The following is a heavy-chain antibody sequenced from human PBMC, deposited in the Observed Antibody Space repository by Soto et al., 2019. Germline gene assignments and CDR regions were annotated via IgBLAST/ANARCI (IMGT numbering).Heavy chain of an antibody. J-gene: IGHJ4*02. V-gene: IGHV1-69*08. CDR1: GGTFSSYT. CDR3: ARDRRYCSSTCCPQL. CDR2: IIPILGIA. D-gene: IGHD2-2*01. Sequence: QVQLVQSGAEVKKPGSSVKVSCKASGGTFSSYTISWVRQAPGQGLEWMGRIIPILGIANYAQKFQGRVTITADKSTSTAYMELSSLRSEYTAVYYCARDRRYCSSTCCPQLWGQGTLVTVSS.